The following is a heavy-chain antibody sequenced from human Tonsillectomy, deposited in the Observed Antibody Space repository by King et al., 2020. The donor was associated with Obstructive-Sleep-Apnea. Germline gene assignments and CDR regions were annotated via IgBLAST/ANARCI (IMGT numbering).Heavy chain of an antibody. CDR2: ISWNSGFI. D-gene: IGHD5-12*01. CDR1: GFTFGDYV. V-gene: IGHV3-9*01. CDR3: AKDLRRRTGYDDKLRYYYHGMDV. J-gene: IGHJ6*02. Sequence: VQLVESGGGLVQPGRSLRLSCAASGFTFGDYVMHWVRQGPGKGLEWVSGISWNSGFIAYADSVKGRFTISRDNAKNSLYLQMNSLRVEDTALYYCAKDLRRRTGYDDKLRYYYHGMDVWGQGTTVTVSS.